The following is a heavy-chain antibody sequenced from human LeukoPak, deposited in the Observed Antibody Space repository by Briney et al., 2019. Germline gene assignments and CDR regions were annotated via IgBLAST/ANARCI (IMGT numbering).Heavy chain of an antibody. V-gene: IGHV5-51*01. CDR2: IYPGDSDT. J-gene: IGHJ3*02. CDR1: GYSFTSYW. Sequence: GESLKISCKGSGYSFTSYWIGWVRQMPGKGLEWMGIIYPGDSDTRYSPSFQGQVTISADKSISTAYLQWSSLKASDTAMYYCARHGARIAAADTDAFDIWGQGTMVTVSS. D-gene: IGHD6-13*01. CDR3: ARHGARIAAADTDAFDI.